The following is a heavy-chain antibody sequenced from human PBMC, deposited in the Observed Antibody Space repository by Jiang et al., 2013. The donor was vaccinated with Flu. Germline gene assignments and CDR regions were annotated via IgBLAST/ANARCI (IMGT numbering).Heavy chain of an antibody. D-gene: IGHD3-3*01. Sequence: GPGLVKPSGTLSLTCAVSGGSISSSNWWSWVRQPPGKGLEWIGEIYHSGSTNYNPSLKSRVTISVDKSKNQFSLKLSSVTAADTAVYYCARPTFIDFWSGYDAFDIWAKGQWSPSLQ. CDR3: ARPTFIDFWSGYDAFDI. V-gene: IGHV4-4*02. CDR2: IYHSGST. CDR1: GGSISSSNW. J-gene: IGHJ3*02.